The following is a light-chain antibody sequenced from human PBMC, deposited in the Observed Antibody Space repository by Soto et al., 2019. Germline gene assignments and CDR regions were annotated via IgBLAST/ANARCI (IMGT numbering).Light chain of an antibody. CDR3: QQYATSPLT. CDR1: QSVSSNY. J-gene: IGKJ4*01. V-gene: IGKV3-20*01. Sequence: EPVLTQSPGTLSLSPGERATLSCRASQSVSSNYLAWYQQKPGQAPRLLIYGASSRATGIPDRFSGSGSGTDFTLTINRLEPEDSAVYYCQQYATSPLTFGGGTKVEIK. CDR2: GAS.